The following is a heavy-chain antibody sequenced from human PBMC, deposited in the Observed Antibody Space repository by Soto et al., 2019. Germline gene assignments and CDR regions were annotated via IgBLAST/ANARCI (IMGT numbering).Heavy chain of an antibody. D-gene: IGHD3-9*01. CDR3: ARDGYYDILTGYYLHNWFDP. J-gene: IGHJ5*02. CDR1: GGTFSSYT. V-gene: IGHV1-69*08. Sequence: QVQLVQSGAEVKKPGSSVKVSCKASGGTFSSYTISWVRQAPGQGLEWMGRIIPILGIANYAQKFQGRVTITAEKSTSTAYRELSSLRSEDTAVYYCARDGYYDILTGYYLHNWFDPWGQGTLVTVSS. CDR2: IIPILGIA.